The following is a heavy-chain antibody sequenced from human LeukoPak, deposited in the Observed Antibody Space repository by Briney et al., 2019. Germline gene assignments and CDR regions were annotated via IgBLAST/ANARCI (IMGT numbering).Heavy chain of an antibody. Sequence: GASVKVSCKASGYTFTSYDINWVRQATGQGLEWMGWMNPNSGNTGYAQKFQGRVTMTRNTSISTAYMELSGLRSDDTAVYYCARDKGDYYDNSNSPYAAFDIWGQGTIVTVSS. CDR3: ARDKGDYYDNSNSPYAAFDI. CDR2: MNPNSGNT. D-gene: IGHD3-22*01. CDR1: GYTFTSYD. J-gene: IGHJ3*02. V-gene: IGHV1-8*01.